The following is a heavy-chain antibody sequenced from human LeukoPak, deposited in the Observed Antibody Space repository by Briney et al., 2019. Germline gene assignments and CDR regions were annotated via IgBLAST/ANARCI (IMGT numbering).Heavy chain of an antibody. Sequence: GGSLRLSCAASGFTFSSYSMHWVRQAPGKGLEYVSAISSNGGSTYYANSVKGRFTISRDNSKNTLYLQMGSLRGEDMAVYCCARVKVSGAFDIWGQGTMVTVSS. D-gene: IGHD1-14*01. J-gene: IGHJ3*02. CDR3: ARVKVSGAFDI. V-gene: IGHV3-64*01. CDR2: ISSNGGST. CDR1: GFTFSSYS.